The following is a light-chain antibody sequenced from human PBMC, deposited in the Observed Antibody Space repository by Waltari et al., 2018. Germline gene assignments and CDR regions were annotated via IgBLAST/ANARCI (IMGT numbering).Light chain of an antibody. Sequence: QPALTQPASMSGSPGQSVTISCNGTSSDISDYNFVSWYQQHPGKGPKLIIYYVTNRASGVSNRFSGSKSGNRASLTISGLQAEDEADYYCSAYISRSISYVIFGGGTKLTVL. CDR1: SSDISDYNF. J-gene: IGLJ2*01. CDR3: SAYISRSISYVI. V-gene: IGLV2-14*03. CDR2: YVT.